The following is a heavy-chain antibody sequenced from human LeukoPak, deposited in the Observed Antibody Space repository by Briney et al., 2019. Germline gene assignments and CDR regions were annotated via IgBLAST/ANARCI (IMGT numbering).Heavy chain of an antibody. V-gene: IGHV3-53*01. CDR2: IYSGGST. Sequence: GGSLRLSCAASGFTVSNNYMNWVRQAPGKGLEWVSLIYSGGSTYYADSVKGRFTISRDNSKNTLYLQMNSLRAEDTAVYYCAGGRSGWSPYYYYGMDVWGQGTTVTVSS. J-gene: IGHJ6*02. CDR3: AGGRSGWSPYYYYGMDV. CDR1: GFTVSNNY. D-gene: IGHD6-19*01.